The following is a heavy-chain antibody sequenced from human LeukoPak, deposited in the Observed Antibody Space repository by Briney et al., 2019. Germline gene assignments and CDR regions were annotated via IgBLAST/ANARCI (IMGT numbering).Heavy chain of an antibody. Sequence: GGSLRLSCAASGFTFSSYEMNWVRQAPGKGLEWVSYISSSGSTIYYADSVKGRFTISRDNAKNSLYLQVNSLRAEDTAVYYCARDEGDRAGWDYYYYGMDVWGKGTTVTVSS. J-gene: IGHJ6*04. V-gene: IGHV3-48*03. D-gene: IGHD2-21*02. CDR3: ARDEGDRAGWDYYYYGMDV. CDR2: ISSSGSTI. CDR1: GFTFSSYE.